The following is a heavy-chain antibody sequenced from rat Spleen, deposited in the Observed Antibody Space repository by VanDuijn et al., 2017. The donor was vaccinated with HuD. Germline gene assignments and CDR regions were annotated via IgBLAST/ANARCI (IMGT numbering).Heavy chain of an antibody. J-gene: IGHJ1*01. Sequence: EVQLVESGGGLVQPGRSMKLSCAASGFTFSDYYMAWVRQAPTKGLDWVATISYDGSTTYYRDSVKGRFTISRDDGKSTLYLEMDSLGSEDMATYYCVRQGYLRDWYFDFWGPGTMVTVSS. CDR3: VRQGYLRDWYFDF. D-gene: IGHD2-5*01. CDR1: GFTFSDYY. CDR2: ISYDGSTT. V-gene: IGHV5-7*01.